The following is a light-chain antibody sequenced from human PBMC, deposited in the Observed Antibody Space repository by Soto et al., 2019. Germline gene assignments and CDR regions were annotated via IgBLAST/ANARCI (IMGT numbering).Light chain of an antibody. CDR2: SYN. Sequence: QSVLTQSPSASGTPGQRVTISCSGSGSNIGSNTVNWYQQLPGTAPKLLIYSYNQRPSGVPDRFSGSKSGTSASLAISGLHSEDEADYYCAAWDDSLNGVVFGGGTKLTVL. V-gene: IGLV1-44*01. J-gene: IGLJ2*01. CDR3: AAWDDSLNGVV. CDR1: GSNIGSNT.